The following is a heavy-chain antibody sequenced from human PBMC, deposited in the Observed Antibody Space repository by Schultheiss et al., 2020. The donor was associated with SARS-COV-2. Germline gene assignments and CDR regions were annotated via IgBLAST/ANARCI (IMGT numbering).Heavy chain of an antibody. CDR3: ARVVAPSNWFDP. CDR2: IGTAGDT. CDR1: GFTFSSYD. Sequence: GGSLRLSCAASGFTFSSYDMHWVRQATGKGLEWVSAIGTAGDTYYPGSVKGRFTISRENAKNSLYLQMNSLRAEDTAVYYCARVVAPSNWFDPWGQGTLVTVSS. V-gene: IGHV3-13*01. D-gene: IGHD2-2*01. J-gene: IGHJ5*02.